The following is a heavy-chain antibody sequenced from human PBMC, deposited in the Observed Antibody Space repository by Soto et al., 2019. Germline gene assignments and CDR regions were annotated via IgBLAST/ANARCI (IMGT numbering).Heavy chain of an antibody. D-gene: IGHD6-13*01. CDR3: AYQTAAGTPYYYGMDV. CDR2: IVVGSGNT. Sequence: SVKVSCKASGFTFTSSAVQWVRQARGQRQERIGWIVVGSGNTNYAQKFQERVTITMDMSTSTAYMELSSLRSEDTAVYYCAYQTAAGTPYYYGMDVWGQGTTVTVSS. J-gene: IGHJ6*02. V-gene: IGHV1-58*01. CDR1: GFTFTSSA.